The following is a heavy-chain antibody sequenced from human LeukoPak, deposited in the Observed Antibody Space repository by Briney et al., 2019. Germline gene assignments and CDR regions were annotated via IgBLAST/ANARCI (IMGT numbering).Heavy chain of an antibody. V-gene: IGHV3-64*01. Sequence: GGSLRLSCAASGFTFSSYVMYWVRRAPGKGLEYVSSISSNGGSTYYANSVKGRFTISRDNSKNTLYLQMGSLRAEDMAVYYCARGGQSKYDSSGYLNYFDYWGQGTLVAVSS. CDR2: ISSNGGST. D-gene: IGHD3-22*01. CDR1: GFTFSSYV. CDR3: ARGGQSKYDSSGYLNYFDY. J-gene: IGHJ4*02.